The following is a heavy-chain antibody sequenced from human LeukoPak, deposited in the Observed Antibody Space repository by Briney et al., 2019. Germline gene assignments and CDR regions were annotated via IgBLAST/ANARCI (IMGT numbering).Heavy chain of an antibody. D-gene: IGHD6-6*01. CDR2: IKQDGSEK. J-gene: IGHJ5*02. Sequence: GGSLRLSCAASGFTFSSSWMSWVRQAPGKGLEWVANIKQDGSEKYYVGSVRGRFSISRDNAKNSLYLQMDSLRAEDTAVYHCARDGPYSSSATHPPWGQGTLVTVSS. CDR1: GFTFSSSW. CDR3: ARDGPYSSSATHPP. V-gene: IGHV3-7*03.